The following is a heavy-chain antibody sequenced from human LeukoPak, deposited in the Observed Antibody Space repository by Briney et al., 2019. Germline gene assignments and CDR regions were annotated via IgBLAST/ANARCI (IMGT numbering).Heavy chain of an antibody. CDR1: GFSISTAYY. CDR3: GRAEAATWFDP. CDR2: IYHSGST. J-gene: IGHJ5*02. V-gene: IGHV4-38-2*02. Sequence: SETLSLTCNVSGFSISTAYYWGWIRQPPGKGLEWIATIYHSGSTYYSPSLKSRVTISLDKSKTHFSLILRSVTAADTAVYYCGRAEAATWFDPWGQGTLVTVSS. D-gene: IGHD2-15*01.